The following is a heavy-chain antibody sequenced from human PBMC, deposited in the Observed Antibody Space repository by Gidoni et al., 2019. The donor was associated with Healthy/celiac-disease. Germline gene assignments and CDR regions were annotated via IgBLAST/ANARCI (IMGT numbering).Heavy chain of an antibody. CDR1: GCTFSSDA. CDR2: MTGSGGST. V-gene: IGHV3-23*01. J-gene: IGHJ6*02. CDR3: ATRITMIVVVITPYGMDV. Sequence: EVQLLESGGGWVQPGGSLRLSCAASGCTFSSDARSWVRQAPGKGVELVSAMTGSGGSTYYADSVKGRFTISRDNSKNTLYLQMNSLRAEDTAVYYCATRITMIVVVITPYGMDVWGQGTTVTVSS. D-gene: IGHD3-22*01.